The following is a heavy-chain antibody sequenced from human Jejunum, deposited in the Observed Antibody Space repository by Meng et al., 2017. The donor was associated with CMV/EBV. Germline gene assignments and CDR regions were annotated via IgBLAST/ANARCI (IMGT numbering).Heavy chain of an antibody. V-gene: IGHV1-46*01. CDR3: AREAQYYLDY. CDR1: GYRFTNYY. J-gene: IGHJ4*02. CDR2: INPSDGST. Sequence: KTSGYRFTNYYMHWVRQAPGQGLEWMGVINPSDGSTTYAQKFQGRVTMTRDTSTSTLYVELSNLRSEDTAVYYCAREAQYYLDYWGQGTLVTVSS.